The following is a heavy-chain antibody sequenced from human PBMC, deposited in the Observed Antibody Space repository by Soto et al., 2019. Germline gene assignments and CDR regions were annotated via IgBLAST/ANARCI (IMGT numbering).Heavy chain of an antibody. CDR1: GYGFTEYH. CDR3: ARCDSTNCCNGVCSFFYTHALDI. Sequence: ASVKVSCKASGYGFTEYHIHWVRKAPGQGLEWQGWINPTSGGTSTAQKAQVWVTMITVTSISTAYFVLTLLTSDDTAIYYCARCDSTNCCNGVCSFFYTHALDISGQEATETFSS. V-gene: IGHV1-2*04. D-gene: IGHD2-8*01. CDR2: INPTSGGT. J-gene: IGHJ6*02.